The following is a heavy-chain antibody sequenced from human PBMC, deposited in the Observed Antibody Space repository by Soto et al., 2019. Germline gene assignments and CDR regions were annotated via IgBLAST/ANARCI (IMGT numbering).Heavy chain of an antibody. CDR2: IIPILGIA. V-gene: IGHV1-69*04. D-gene: IGHD3-16*01. CDR3: ARDLRLGLPSFDYYYMDV. Sequence: ASVKVSCKASGGTFSSYTISWVRQAPGQGLEWMGRIIPILGIANYAQKFQGRVTNTADKSTRTAYMELSSLRSEDTAVDYCARDLRLGLPSFDYYYMDVWGKGTTVTVSS. CDR1: GGTFSSYT. J-gene: IGHJ6*03.